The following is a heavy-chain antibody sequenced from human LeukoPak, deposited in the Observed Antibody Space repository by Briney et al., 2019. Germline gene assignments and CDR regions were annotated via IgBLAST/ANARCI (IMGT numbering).Heavy chain of an antibody. CDR3: ATYDNWVAGDV. D-gene: IGHD1-1*01. J-gene: IGHJ6*02. Sequence: TGGSLRLSCAASEFMFSDYWTSWVRQAPGKGPEWVASINKDGSEEYYADSVKGRFTVSRDNAKNSLFLQMNNLRVEDTAIYYCATYDNWVAGDVWGQGTTVSVSS. CDR1: EFMFSDYW. V-gene: IGHV3-7*01. CDR2: INKDGSEE.